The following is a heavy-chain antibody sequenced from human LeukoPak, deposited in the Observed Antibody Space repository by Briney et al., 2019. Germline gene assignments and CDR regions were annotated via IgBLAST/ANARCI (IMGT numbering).Heavy chain of an antibody. CDR3: ARHLSGTGAFDI. J-gene: IGHJ3*02. CDR1: GFTFSSYW. D-gene: IGHD3-10*01. V-gene: IGHV3-7*04. Sequence: GGSLRLSCAASGFTFSSYWMHWVRQAPGKELEWVANIKQDGSEKYYVDSVKGRFTISRDNAKNSLYLQMDTLRAEDTAVYYCARHLSGTGAFDIWGQGTMVTVSS. CDR2: IKQDGSEK.